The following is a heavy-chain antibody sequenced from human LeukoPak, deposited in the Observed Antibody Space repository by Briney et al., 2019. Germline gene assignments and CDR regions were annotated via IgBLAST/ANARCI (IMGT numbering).Heavy chain of an antibody. J-gene: IGHJ6*03. CDR1: GFTFSSYG. Sequence: GGSLRLSCAASGFTFSSYGMHWVRQVPGKGLEWVAVITYDGSNRYYADSVKGRFTSSRDNSKNTLYLEMSSLRADDTAVYYCAKAGLSSGLFNYYYMDVWGKGTTVTVSS. V-gene: IGHV3-30*18. CDR2: ITYDGSNR. D-gene: IGHD3-22*01. CDR3: AKAGLSSGLFNYYYMDV.